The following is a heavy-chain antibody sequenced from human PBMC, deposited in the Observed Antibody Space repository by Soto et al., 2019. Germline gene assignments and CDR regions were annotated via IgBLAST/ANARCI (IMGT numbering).Heavy chain of an antibody. CDR1: GGTFSSYA. J-gene: IGHJ6*02. Sequence: QVQLVQSGAEVKKPGSSVKVSCKASGGTFSSYAISWVRQAPGQGLEWMGGIIPIFGTANYAQKFQGRVTITADESTSTAYMELSSLRSEDTAVYYCARGKNYDFWSGTHYYYDMDVWGQGTTVTVSS. CDR3: ARGKNYDFWSGTHYYYDMDV. V-gene: IGHV1-69*12. D-gene: IGHD3-3*01. CDR2: IIPIFGTA.